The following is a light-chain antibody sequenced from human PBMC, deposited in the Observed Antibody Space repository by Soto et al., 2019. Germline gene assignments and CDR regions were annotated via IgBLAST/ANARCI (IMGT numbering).Light chain of an antibody. CDR1: LGITNY. Sequence: VIWMTQSPSLLSASTGDTVTISCRLSLGITNYLAWYQQKPGKAPKLLIYGATSLQSGVPSRFTGSGSGTDFTLTIRGLQSEDFATYYCQQYHGFPWTFGQGTKVEVK. J-gene: IGKJ1*01. CDR2: GAT. CDR3: QQYHGFPWT. V-gene: IGKV1D-8*01.